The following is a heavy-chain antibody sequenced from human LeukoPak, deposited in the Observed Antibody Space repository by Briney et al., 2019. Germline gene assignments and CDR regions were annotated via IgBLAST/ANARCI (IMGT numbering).Heavy chain of an antibody. V-gene: IGHV1-46*01. CDR1: GYTFTSYY. D-gene: IGHD4-17*01. J-gene: IGHJ6*03. CDR3: ARDRGGDYGRGRYYYYYYMDV. CDR2: INPSGGST. Sequence: ASVKVSCKASGYTFTSYYMHWVRQAPGQGREGMGIINPSGGSTSYAQKFQGRVTMTRDTSTSTVYMELSSLRSEDTAVYYCARDRGGDYGRGRYYYYYYMDVWGKGTTVTVSS.